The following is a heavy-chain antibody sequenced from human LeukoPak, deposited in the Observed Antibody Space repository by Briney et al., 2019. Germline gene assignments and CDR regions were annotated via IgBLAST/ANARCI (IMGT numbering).Heavy chain of an antibody. D-gene: IGHD1-26*01. CDR3: ARANQPVGAWAFDI. CDR1: GYTFTSYG. Sequence: ASVKVSCRASGYTFTSYGISWVRRAPGQGLEWMGWISAYNGNTNYAQKLQGRVTMTTDTSTSTAYMELRSLRSDDTAVYYCARANQPVGAWAFDIWGQGTMVTVSS. J-gene: IGHJ3*02. CDR2: ISAYNGNT. V-gene: IGHV1-18*01.